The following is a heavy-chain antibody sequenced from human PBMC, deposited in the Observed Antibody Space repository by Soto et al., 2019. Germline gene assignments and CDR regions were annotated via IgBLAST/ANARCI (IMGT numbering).Heavy chain of an antibody. CDR1: GFTFSSYA. CDR2: ISGSGGNT. CDR3: AKDRCSGGSCSWYCFDY. J-gene: IGHJ4*02. Sequence: EVTVLESGGGLVQPGGSLRLSCAASGFTFSSYAMSWVRQAPGKGLEWVSTISGSGGNTYYADSVKGRFTVSRDNSKNTLFLQMDSLRAEDTAIFYCAKDRCSGGSCSWYCFDYWGQGTLVSVSS. D-gene: IGHD2-15*01. V-gene: IGHV3-23*01.